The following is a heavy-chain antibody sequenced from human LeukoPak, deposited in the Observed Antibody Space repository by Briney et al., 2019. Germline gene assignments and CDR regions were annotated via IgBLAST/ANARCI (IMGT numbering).Heavy chain of an antibody. J-gene: IGHJ3*02. CDR3: AKDRVLLDAFDI. Sequence: GGSLRLSCAASGFTFSSYWMHWVRQAPGKGLVWVSRINSDGSSTSYADSVKGRFTISRDNAKNTLYLQMNSLRAEDTAVYYCAKDRVLLDAFDIWGQGTMVTVSS. V-gene: IGHV3-74*01. CDR2: INSDGSST. CDR1: GFTFSSYW. D-gene: IGHD2-8*02.